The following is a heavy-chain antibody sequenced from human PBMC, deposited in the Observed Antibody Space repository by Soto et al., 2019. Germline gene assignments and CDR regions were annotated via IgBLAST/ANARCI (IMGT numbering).Heavy chain of an antibody. J-gene: IGHJ4*02. V-gene: IGHV1-46*01. CDR3: AREVGATDY. Sequence: QVQPVQSGAEVKNPGASVKVSCKASGFTFTRYFMHWVRQAPGQGLEWMGMINPASGTQTYAHKFQGRLTVTRDTSTTTVYMELSSLTSEDTALYYCAREVGATDYWGQGTLVTVSS. CDR1: GFTFTRYF. CDR2: INPASGTQ. D-gene: IGHD1-26*01.